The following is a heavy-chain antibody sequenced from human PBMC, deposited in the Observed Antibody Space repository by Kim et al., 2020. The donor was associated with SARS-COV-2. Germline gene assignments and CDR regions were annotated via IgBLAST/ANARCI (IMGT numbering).Heavy chain of an antibody. Sequence: GGSLRLSCVVSGFTFNRYWMTWVRQAPGKGLEWVANLNEDGNEKYFVDSVRGRFTISRENAENSLYLQMNSLRVEGTAVYYCATSMMAAGAFDFWGQGTLVTVSS. CDR3: ATSMMAAGAFDF. V-gene: IGHV3-7*01. D-gene: IGHD6-13*01. CDR2: LNEDGNEK. CDR1: GFTFNRYW. J-gene: IGHJ4*02.